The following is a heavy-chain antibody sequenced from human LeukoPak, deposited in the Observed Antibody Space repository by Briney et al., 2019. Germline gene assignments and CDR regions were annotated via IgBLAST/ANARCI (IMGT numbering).Heavy chain of an antibody. V-gene: IGHV3-23*01. CDR2: ISGSGGST. Sequence: GGSLRLSCAASGFTFSSYAMSWVRQAPGKGLEWVSAISGSGGSTYYADSVKGRFTISRDNSKNTLYLQMNSLRAEDTAVYYCARFLKEDGDYEGSPEASDIWGQGTMVTVSS. J-gene: IGHJ3*02. D-gene: IGHD4-17*01. CDR1: GFTFSSYA. CDR3: ARFLKEDGDYEGSPEASDI.